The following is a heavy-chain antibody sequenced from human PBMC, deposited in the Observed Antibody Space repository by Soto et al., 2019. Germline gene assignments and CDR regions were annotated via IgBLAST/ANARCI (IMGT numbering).Heavy chain of an antibody. Sequence: LSLTCTVSGGSISSSSYYWGWIRQPPGKGLEWIGSIYYSGSTYYNPSLKSRVTISVDTSKNQFSLKLSSVTAADTAVYYCVGTHYYDSSGWGGFDYWGQGTLVTVSS. D-gene: IGHD3-22*01. V-gene: IGHV4-39*07. CDR2: IYYSGST. CDR3: VGTHYYDSSGWGGFDY. CDR1: GGSISSSSYY. J-gene: IGHJ4*02.